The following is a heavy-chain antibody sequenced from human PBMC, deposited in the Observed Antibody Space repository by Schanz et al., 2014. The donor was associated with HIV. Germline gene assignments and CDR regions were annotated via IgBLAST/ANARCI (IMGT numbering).Heavy chain of an antibody. CDR1: GYTFTSYY. Sequence: QVQLVQSGAEVKKPGASVKVSCKASGYTFTSYYINWVRQAPGQGLEWMGWISPIFGTTNYAQKFQGRVTITADESTSTAYMELSSLRSEDTAVYYCASGRFDTVIWWGDAFLIWGRGTMVTVSS. J-gene: IGHJ3*02. D-gene: IGHD5-18*01. CDR3: ASGRFDTVIWWGDAFLI. CDR2: ISPIFGTT. V-gene: IGHV1-69*13.